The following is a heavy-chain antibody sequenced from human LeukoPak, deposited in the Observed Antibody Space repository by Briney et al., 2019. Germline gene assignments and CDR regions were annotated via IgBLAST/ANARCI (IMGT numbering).Heavy chain of an antibody. V-gene: IGHV3-30*02. CDR1: GFTFSSYG. J-gene: IGHJ4*02. D-gene: IGHD3-10*01. Sequence: GGSLRLSCAASGFTFSSYGMHWVRQAPGKGLEWVAFIRYDGSNKYYADSVKGRFTISRDNSKNTLYLQMNSLRAEDTAVYYCARGTRGPYGSGSYYNKYWGQGTLVTVSS. CDR3: ARGTRGPYGSGSYYNKY. CDR2: IRYDGSNK.